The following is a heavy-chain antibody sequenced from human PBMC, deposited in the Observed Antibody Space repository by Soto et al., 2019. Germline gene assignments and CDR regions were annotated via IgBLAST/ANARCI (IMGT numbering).Heavy chain of an antibody. D-gene: IGHD2-2*01. Sequence: QVQLVESGGGVVQPGRSLRLSCAGSGFTLSDFAMHWVRQAPGKGLEWVALISNDGGYQHYGDSVRGRFTISRDNSKHMLYLQMTGLRVEETAVYYCARAMPGMDVWGQGTRVTVSS. V-gene: IGHV3-30-3*01. CDR3: ARAMPGMDV. J-gene: IGHJ6*02. CDR2: ISNDGGYQ. CDR1: GFTLSDFA.